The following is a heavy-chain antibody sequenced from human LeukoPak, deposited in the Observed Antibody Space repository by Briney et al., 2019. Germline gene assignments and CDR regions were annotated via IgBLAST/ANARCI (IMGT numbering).Heavy chain of an antibody. D-gene: IGHD6-19*01. CDR1: GYTFTGHN. CDR3: ATELAVASGAFDY. Sequence: ASVKVSCKASGYTFTGHNIHWVRQAPGKGLEWMGGFDPEDGETIYAQKFQGRVTMTEDTSTDTAYMELSSLRSEDTAVYYCATELAVASGAFDYWGQGTLVTVSS. J-gene: IGHJ4*02. CDR2: FDPEDGET. V-gene: IGHV1-24*01.